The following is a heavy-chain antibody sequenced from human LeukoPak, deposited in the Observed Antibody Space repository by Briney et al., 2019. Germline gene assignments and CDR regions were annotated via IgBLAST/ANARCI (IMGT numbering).Heavy chain of an antibody. CDR2: IYSGGST. V-gene: IGHV3-66*01. D-gene: IGHD6-13*01. Sequence: GGSLRLSCAASDFSFITYAMSWVRQAPGKGLEWVSVIYSGGSTYYADSVKGRFTISRDNSKNTLYLQMNSLRAEDTAVYYCARAEGKWYSSSWPYFDYWGQGTLVTVSS. CDR1: DFSFITYA. CDR3: ARAEGKWYSSSWPYFDY. J-gene: IGHJ4*02.